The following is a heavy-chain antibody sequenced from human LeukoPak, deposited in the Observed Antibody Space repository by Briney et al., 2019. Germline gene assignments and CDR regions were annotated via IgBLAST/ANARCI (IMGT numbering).Heavy chain of an antibody. Sequence: GGSLRLSCAASGFTFSSYGMHWVRQAPGKGLEWVAVISYDGSNKYYADSVKGRFTISRDNSKNTLYLQMNSLRAEDTAVYYCAKVTYSSGSVDLYYYYGMDVWGQGTTVTVSS. D-gene: IGHD6-19*01. V-gene: IGHV3-30*18. J-gene: IGHJ6*02. CDR1: GFTFSSYG. CDR2: ISYDGSNK. CDR3: AKVTYSSGSVDLYYYYGMDV.